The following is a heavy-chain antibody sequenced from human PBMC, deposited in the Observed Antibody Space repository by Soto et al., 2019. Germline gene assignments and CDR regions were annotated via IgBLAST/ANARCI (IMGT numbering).Heavy chain of an antibody. CDR2: IYYSGST. J-gene: IGHJ6*03. CDR1: GGSISSYY. V-gene: IGHV4-59*08. D-gene: IGHD2-15*01. Sequence: SETLSLTCTVSGGSISSYYWSWIRQPPGKGLEWIGYIYYSGSTNYNPSLKSRVTISVDTSKNQFSLKLSSVTAADTAVYYCARHVVVAATRHYYYYMDVWGKGTTVTVSS. CDR3: ARHVVVAATRHYYYYMDV.